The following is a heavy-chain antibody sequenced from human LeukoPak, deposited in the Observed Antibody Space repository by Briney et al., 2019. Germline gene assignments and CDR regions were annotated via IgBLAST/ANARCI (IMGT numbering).Heavy chain of an antibody. Sequence: GGSLRLSCAASGFIVSGSYMTWVRQAPGKGLEWVSVIYSGGSTNYADSVKGRFTISRDNSKNTLYLQMNSLRAEDTAFYYCATRSDVVAAGIYFQHWGQGTLVTVSS. CDR2: IYSGGST. D-gene: IGHD6-13*01. CDR1: GFIVSGSY. J-gene: IGHJ1*01. CDR3: ATRSDVVAAGIYFQH. V-gene: IGHV3-53*01.